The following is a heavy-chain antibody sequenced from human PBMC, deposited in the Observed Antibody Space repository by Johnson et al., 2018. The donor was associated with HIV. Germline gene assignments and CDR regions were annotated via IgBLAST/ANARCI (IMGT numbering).Heavy chain of an antibody. V-gene: IGHV3-30-3*01. CDR3: AREGTLGAFDI. CDR1: GFTFSSYA. CDR2: ISYDGRNK. D-gene: IGHD1-1*01. Sequence: QVLLVESGGGVVQPGRSLRLSCAASGFTFSSYAMHWVRQAPGKGLEWVAVISYDGRNKYYADSVKGRFTISRDNSKNTLYLQMNSLRAEDTAVYYCAREGTLGAFDIWGQGTMVTVSS. J-gene: IGHJ3*02.